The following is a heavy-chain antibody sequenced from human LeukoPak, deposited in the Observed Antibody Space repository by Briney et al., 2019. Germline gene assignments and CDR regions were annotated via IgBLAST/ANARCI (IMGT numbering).Heavy chain of an antibody. V-gene: IGHV4-59*08. Sequence: PAETLSLTCRVPGGPMSSYYWIWIPQPPGKGLEWIGYIYYSGGTSYNPSLKSRVSITVDTSKNQYSLKLSSVTAADTALYYCARHSGSGYYDYWGQGTLVTVSS. J-gene: IGHJ4*02. CDR3: ARHSGSGYYDY. CDR1: GGPMSSYY. D-gene: IGHD2-15*01. CDR2: IYYSGGT.